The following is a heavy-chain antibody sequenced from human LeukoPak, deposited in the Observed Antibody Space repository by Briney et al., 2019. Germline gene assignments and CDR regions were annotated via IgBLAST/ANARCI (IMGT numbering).Heavy chain of an antibody. D-gene: IGHD3-22*01. CDR1: GFTFSSYA. CDR2: ISDSGGST. CDR3: AKKPSSGYYYIDY. V-gene: IGHV3-23*01. Sequence: GGSLRLSCAASGFTFSSYAMSWVRPAPGKGLEWVSTISDSGGSTYYADSVKGRFTISRDNSKNTLYLQMNSLRAEDTAVYCCAKKPSSGYYYIDYWGQGTLVTVSS. J-gene: IGHJ4*02.